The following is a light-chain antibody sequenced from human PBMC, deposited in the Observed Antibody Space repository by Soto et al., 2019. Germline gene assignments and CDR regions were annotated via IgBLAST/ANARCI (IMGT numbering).Light chain of an antibody. Sequence: DIVMTQSPDSLAVSLGERATINCKSSQSVLYSSNNKNYLAWYQQKAGQPPKLLIYWASTRESGVPDRFSGSGSGTDFTLTXSSLQAEDVAVYFCQQYYGSPYTFGQGTKLEIK. CDR1: QSVLYSSNNKNY. J-gene: IGKJ2*01. CDR2: WAS. V-gene: IGKV4-1*01. CDR3: QQYYGSPYT.